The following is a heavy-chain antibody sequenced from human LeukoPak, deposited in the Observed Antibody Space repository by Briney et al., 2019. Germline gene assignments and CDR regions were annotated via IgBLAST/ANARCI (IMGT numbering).Heavy chain of an antibody. CDR2: IYTSGST. J-gene: IGHJ5*02. D-gene: IGHD2-2*02. Sequence: SETLSLTCTVSGVSISSYYWSWIRQPAGKGLEWIGRIYTSGSTNYNPSLKSRVTMSVDTSKNQFSLKLSSVTAADTAVYYCARGVVVVPAAIRSNWFDPWGQGTLVTVSS. CDR1: GVSISSYY. CDR3: ARGVVVVPAAIRSNWFDP. V-gene: IGHV4-4*07.